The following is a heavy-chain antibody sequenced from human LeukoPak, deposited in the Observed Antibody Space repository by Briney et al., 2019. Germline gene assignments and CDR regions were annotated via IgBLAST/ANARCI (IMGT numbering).Heavy chain of an antibody. CDR1: GFTFSSYS. CDR3: ARDNSPVSARYFDF. Sequence: AGSLRLSCAASGFTFSSYSMNWVRQAPGKGLAWVSSISSSSSYIYYADSVKGRFTISRDNAKNSLYLQMNSLRAEDTAVYYCARDNSPVSARYFDFWGQGTLVTVSS. CDR2: ISSSSSYI. D-gene: IGHD3-3*01. V-gene: IGHV3-21*01. J-gene: IGHJ4*02.